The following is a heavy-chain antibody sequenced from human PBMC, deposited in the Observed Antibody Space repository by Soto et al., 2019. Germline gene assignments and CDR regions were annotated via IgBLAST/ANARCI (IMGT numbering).Heavy chain of an antibody. Sequence: ASVNVSCKASGGTSSSYAISWVLQAPGQGLEWMGGIIPIFGTANYAQKFQGRVTITADESTSTAYMELSSLRSEDTAVYYCARDGELRFLEWLPPRLKSYYSFGMDVWGQGPTVTVP. V-gene: IGHV1-69*13. J-gene: IGHJ6*02. CDR3: ARDGELRFLEWLPPRLKSYYSFGMDV. CDR1: GGTSSSYA. CDR2: IIPIFGTA. D-gene: IGHD3-3*01.